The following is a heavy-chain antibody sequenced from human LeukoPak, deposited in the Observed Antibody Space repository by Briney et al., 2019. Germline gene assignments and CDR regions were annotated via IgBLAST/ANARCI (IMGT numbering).Heavy chain of an antibody. Sequence: PGGSLRLSCAASGFTFSDYYMSWIRQAPGKGLEWVSYISTSSSIYYADSVKGRFTISRDNSKNTLYLQMNSLRAEDTAVYYCAKAVGAIGKSYWGQGTLVTVSS. CDR1: GFTFSDYY. J-gene: IGHJ4*02. CDR3: AKAVGAIGKSY. V-gene: IGHV3-69-1*01. D-gene: IGHD1-26*01. CDR2: ISTSSSI.